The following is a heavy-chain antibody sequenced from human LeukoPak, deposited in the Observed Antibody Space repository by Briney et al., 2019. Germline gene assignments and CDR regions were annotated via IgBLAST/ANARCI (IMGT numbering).Heavy chain of an antibody. Sequence: SETLSLTCTVSGGSVSSYYWSWIRQPPGKGLEWIGYIYYSGSTNYNPSLKSRGTMSVDTSKNQFSLKLSSVTAADTAVYYCARTRGWEGYYYYYIDVWGKGTTVTVSS. J-gene: IGHJ6*03. CDR1: GGSVSSYY. CDR2: IYYSGST. V-gene: IGHV4-59*02. CDR3: ARTRGWEGYYYYYIDV. D-gene: IGHD1-26*01.